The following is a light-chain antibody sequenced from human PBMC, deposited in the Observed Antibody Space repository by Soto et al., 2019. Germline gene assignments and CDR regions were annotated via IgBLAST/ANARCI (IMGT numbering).Light chain of an antibody. CDR2: GAS. CDR3: HQYGSSHHT. CDR1: QSVRGNY. J-gene: IGKJ4*01. Sequence: EIVLPQSPGTLSLSPGESATLSCRASQSVRGNYLAWYQQKPGQAPRLLIYGASSGATGIPDRFVGSGSETDFILTIYRLEPEDCAVYYCHQYGSSHHTVGGGTKVDIK. V-gene: IGKV3-20*01.